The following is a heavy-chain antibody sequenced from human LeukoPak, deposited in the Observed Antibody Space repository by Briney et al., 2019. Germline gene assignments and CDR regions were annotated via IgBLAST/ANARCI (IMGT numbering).Heavy chain of an antibody. D-gene: IGHD3-22*01. CDR1: GFTFSSYG. V-gene: IGHV3-30*18. CDR2: ISYDGSNK. CDR3: AKVKHGYYDSSGYLDY. Sequence: PGRSLRLSCAASGFTFSSYGMHWVRQAPGKGLEWVAVISYDGSNKYYADSVKGRFTISRDNSKNTLYLQMNSLRAEDTAVYYCAKVKHGYYDSSGYLDYWGQGTLVTVSS. J-gene: IGHJ4*02.